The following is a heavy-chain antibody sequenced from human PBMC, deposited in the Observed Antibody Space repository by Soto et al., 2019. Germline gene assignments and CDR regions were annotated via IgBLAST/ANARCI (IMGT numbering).Heavy chain of an antibody. D-gene: IGHD2-15*01. J-gene: IGHJ4*02. Sequence: GSLRLSCASAGFTFSSYSMNLVRQAPGKGLEWVSSISSSSSYIYYADSVKGRFTISRDNAKNSLYLQMNSLRDEDTAVYYCARDLDCSGGSCYTQEVDYWGQGTLVTVSS. CDR2: ISSSSSYI. CDR3: ARDLDCSGGSCYTQEVDY. CDR1: GFTFSSYS. V-gene: IGHV3-21*01.